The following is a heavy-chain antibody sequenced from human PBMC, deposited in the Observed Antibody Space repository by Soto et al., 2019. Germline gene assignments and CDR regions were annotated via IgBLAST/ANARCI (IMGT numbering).Heavy chain of an antibody. CDR2: IIPIFGTA. CDR1: GYTFISYG. V-gene: IGHV1-69*13. D-gene: IGHD6-6*01. J-gene: IGHJ6*02. CDR3: AREGSSSSSYYYYYYGMDV. Sequence: ASVKVSCKASGYTFISYGISWVRQAPGQGLEWMGGIIPIFGTANYAQKFQGRVTITADESTSTAYMELSSLRSEDTAVYYCAREGSSSSSYYYYYYGMDVWGQGTTVTVSS.